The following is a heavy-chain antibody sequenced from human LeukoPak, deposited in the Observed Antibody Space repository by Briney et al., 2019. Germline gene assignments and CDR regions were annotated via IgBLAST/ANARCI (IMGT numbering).Heavy chain of an antibody. V-gene: IGHV3-48*03. D-gene: IGHD4/OR15-4a*01. CDR1: GFTFSSYE. Sequence: GGSLRLSCAASGFTFSSYEMNWVRQAPGQGLEWVSYISSSGNAIYYADSVKGRFTISRDNAKNSLYLQMNSLRAEDTAVYYCARIGYGVSFDYWGQGTLVTVPS. J-gene: IGHJ4*02. CDR3: ARIGYGVSFDY. CDR2: ISSSGNAI.